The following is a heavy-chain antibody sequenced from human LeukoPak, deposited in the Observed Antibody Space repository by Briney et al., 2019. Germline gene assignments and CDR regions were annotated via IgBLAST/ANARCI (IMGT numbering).Heavy chain of an antibody. J-gene: IGHJ4*02. CDR2: IYQSGST. D-gene: IGHD3-22*01. CDR3: ATRDFDSSGYLSFYFDY. CDR1: GYSIRSGYH. V-gene: IGHV4-38-2*01. Sequence: TSETLSLTCAVSGYSIRSGYHWTWIRQPPGKGLEWIGSIYQSGSTYYNPSLKSRVTISVDTSKNQFSLNLSSVTAADSAVYYCATRDFDSSGYLSFYFDYWGQGTLVTVSS.